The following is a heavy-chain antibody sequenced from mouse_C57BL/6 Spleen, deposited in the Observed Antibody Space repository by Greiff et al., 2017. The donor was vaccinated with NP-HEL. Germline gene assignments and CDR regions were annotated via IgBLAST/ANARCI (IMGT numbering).Heavy chain of an antibody. CDR3: TRTPFTTGAWFAY. J-gene: IGHJ3*01. CDR2: IDPETGGT. Sequence: QVQLQQSGAELVRPGASVTLSCKASGYTFTDYEMHWVKQTPVHGLEWIGAIDPETGGTAYNQKFKGKAILTADKSSSPAYMELRSLTSEDSAVYYCTRTPFTTGAWFAYWGQGTLVTVSA. CDR1: GYTFTDYE. V-gene: IGHV1-15*01. D-gene: IGHD1-1*01.